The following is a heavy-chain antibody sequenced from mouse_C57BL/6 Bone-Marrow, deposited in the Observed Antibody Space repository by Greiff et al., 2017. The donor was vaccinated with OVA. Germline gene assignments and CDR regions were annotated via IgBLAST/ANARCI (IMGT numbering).Heavy chain of an antibody. Sequence: QVQLKQPGAELVKPGASVKMSCKASGYTFTSYWITWVKQRPGQGLEWIGDIYPGSGSTNYNEKFKSKATLTVDTSSSTAYMQLSSLTSEDSAVYYCARSRDYYGSSYYFDYWGQGTTLTVSS. V-gene: IGHV1-55*01. CDR1: GYTFTSYW. CDR2: IYPGSGST. CDR3: ARSRDYYGSSYYFDY. D-gene: IGHD1-1*01. J-gene: IGHJ2*01.